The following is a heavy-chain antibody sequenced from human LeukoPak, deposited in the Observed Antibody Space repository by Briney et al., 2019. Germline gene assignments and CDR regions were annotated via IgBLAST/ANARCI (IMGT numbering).Heavy chain of an antibody. CDR1: GYTFTDYY. CDR3: ARSPSGWYGDY. Sequence: TSVKVSCKASGYTFTDYYMHWVRQAPGQVLEWMGRINPNSGGTSSARKFQGRVTVTRDTSISTVYMELSRLTSDDTAVYYCARSPSGWYGDYWGQGTLVTVSS. D-gene: IGHD6-19*01. V-gene: IGHV1-2*06. CDR2: INPNSGGT. J-gene: IGHJ4*02.